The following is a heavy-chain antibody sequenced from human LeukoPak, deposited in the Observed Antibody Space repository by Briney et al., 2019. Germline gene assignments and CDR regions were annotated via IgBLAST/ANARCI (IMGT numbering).Heavy chain of an antibody. Sequence: VASVKVSCKASGYTFTGYYIHWVRQAPGQGLEWMGWINPNSGGTNYAQKFQGRVTMTRDTSISTAYMELNRLRSDDTAVYYCARVRYYDRPMYNWFDPWGQGTLVTVSS. V-gene: IGHV1-2*02. D-gene: IGHD3-22*01. J-gene: IGHJ5*02. CDR2: INPNSGGT. CDR3: ARVRYYDRPMYNWFDP. CDR1: GYTFTGYY.